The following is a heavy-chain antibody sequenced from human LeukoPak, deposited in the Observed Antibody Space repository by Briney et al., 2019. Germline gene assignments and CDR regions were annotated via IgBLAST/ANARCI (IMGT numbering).Heavy chain of an antibody. Sequence: SETLFLTCTVSGGSISSGGYYWSWMRQHPGKGLEWIGYIYYSGSTYYNPSLKSRVTISVDTSKNQFSLKLSSVTAADTAVYSFARARYFDWLFTPFFDYWGQGTLVTVSS. CDR1: GGSISSGGYY. D-gene: IGHD3-9*01. CDR2: IYYSGST. CDR3: ARARYFDWLFTPFFDY. J-gene: IGHJ4*02. V-gene: IGHV4-31*03.